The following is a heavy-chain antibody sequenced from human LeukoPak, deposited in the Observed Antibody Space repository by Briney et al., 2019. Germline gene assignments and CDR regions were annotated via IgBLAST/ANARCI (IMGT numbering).Heavy chain of an antibody. J-gene: IGHJ4*02. CDR2: ISGSGGST. CDR1: GFTFSSYA. V-gene: IGHV3-23*01. CDR3: AKDIPGYSSGWYVSLPGY. Sequence: GGSLRLSCAASGFTFSSYAMSWVRQAPGKGLEWVSAISGSGGSTYYADSVKGRFTISRDNSKYTLYLQMNSLRAEDTAVYYCAKDIPGYSSGWYVSLPGYWGQGTLVTVSS. D-gene: IGHD6-19*01.